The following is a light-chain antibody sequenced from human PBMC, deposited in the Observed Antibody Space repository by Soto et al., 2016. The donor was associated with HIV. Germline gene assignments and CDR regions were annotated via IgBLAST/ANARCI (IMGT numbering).Light chain of an antibody. J-gene: IGKJ4*01. Sequence: DVQMTQSPSSLSASIGDRVSITCRASQGISNYLAWYQQKPGEVPKLLIYAAISLMSRVPSRFSGSGSGTEFTLTISSLQPEDIATYYCQKYNGDPTFGGGTKVEIK. V-gene: IGKV1-27*01. CDR3: QKYNGDPT. CDR1: QGISNY. CDR2: AAI.